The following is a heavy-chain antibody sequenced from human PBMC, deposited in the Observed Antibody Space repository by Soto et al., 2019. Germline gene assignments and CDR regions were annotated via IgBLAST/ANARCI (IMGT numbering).Heavy chain of an antibody. CDR1: GFTFSNYA. Sequence: GGSLSLSCAASGFTFSNYAMSWVRQAPGKGLEWVSGISGSGGSTYYADSVKGRFTFSRDDSKNTLYLQMNSLRAEDTAVYYCAKRHDALDIWGHGTMVTVSS. J-gene: IGHJ3*02. D-gene: IGHD6-25*01. V-gene: IGHV3-23*01. CDR2: ISGSGGST. CDR3: AKRHDALDI.